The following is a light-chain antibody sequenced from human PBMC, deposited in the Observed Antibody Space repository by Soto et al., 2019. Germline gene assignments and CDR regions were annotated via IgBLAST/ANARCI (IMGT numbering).Light chain of an antibody. J-gene: IGKJ2*01. CDR3: QQYNNWPRT. Sequence: EIVMTQSPATLSVSPGERATLSCRASQSVSSNLAWYQQKPGQAHRLLIYGASTRATGIPSRFSGSGSGTEFPLTISSLQSEDFAVYYCQQYNNWPRTFGQGTKLEIK. CDR1: QSVSSN. CDR2: GAS. V-gene: IGKV3-15*01.